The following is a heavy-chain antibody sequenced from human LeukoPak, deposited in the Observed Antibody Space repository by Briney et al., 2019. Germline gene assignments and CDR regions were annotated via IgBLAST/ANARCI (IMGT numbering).Heavy chain of an antibody. CDR1: GYSFTNYW. CDR2: IYPGDSDT. J-gene: IGHJ4*02. Sequence: GESLNISCQGSGYSFTNYWIGWVRQLPGKGLEWMGIIYPGDSDTKYSPSFQGQVTISADKSITTAYLQWSSLEASDTAIYYCARSHTLDRITKYYFDFWGQGTLVTVSS. CDR3: ARSHTLDRITKYYFDF. V-gene: IGHV5-51*01. D-gene: IGHD1-14*01.